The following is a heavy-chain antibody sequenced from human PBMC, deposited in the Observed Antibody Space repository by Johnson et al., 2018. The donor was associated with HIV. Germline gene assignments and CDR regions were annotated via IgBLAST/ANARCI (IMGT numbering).Heavy chain of an antibody. D-gene: IGHD7-27*01. V-gene: IGHV3-11*04. Sequence: QVQLVESGGGLVEPGGSLRLSCTASGFSFGDYYMGWIHQAPGKGLEWIAYISAVGLTMSYADSVKGQFTISRDNSKNTLYLQMRSLRGEDTAVYYCAKDERQLGGWSHAFDMWGQGTKVSVSS. CDR1: GFSFGDYY. J-gene: IGHJ3*02. CDR2: ISAVGLTM. CDR3: AKDERQLGGWSHAFDM.